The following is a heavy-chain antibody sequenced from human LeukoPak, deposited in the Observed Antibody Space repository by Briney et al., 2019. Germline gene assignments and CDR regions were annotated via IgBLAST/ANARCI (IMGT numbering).Heavy chain of an antibody. CDR1: GFTFSSYA. CDR2: MSYDGSNK. J-gene: IGHJ4*02. CDR3: ARGSAYYYDSSGYSPFDY. D-gene: IGHD3-22*01. Sequence: GGSLRLSCAASGFTFSSYAMPWVRQAPGKGLEWVAVMSYDGSNKYYADSVKGRFTISTDNSRNTLYLQMNSLRAEDTAVYYCARGSAYYYDSSGYSPFDYWGQGTLVTVSS. V-gene: IGHV3-30*01.